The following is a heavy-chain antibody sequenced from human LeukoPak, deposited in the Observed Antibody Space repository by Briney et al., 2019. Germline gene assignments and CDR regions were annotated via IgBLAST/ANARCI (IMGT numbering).Heavy chain of an antibody. J-gene: IGHJ4*02. D-gene: IGHD3-16*01. Sequence: ASVKVSCKASGYTFTSYGISWVRQAPGQGLEWMGWISAYNGNTNYAQKLQGRVTMTTDASTSTAYMGLRSLRSDDTAVYYCAGGGGDYDYVWGSYYYWGQGTLVTVSS. CDR1: GYTFTSYG. CDR3: AGGGGDYDYVWGSYYY. V-gene: IGHV1-18*01. CDR2: ISAYNGNT.